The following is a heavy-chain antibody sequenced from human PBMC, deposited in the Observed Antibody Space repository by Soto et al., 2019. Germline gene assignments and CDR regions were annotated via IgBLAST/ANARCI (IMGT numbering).Heavy chain of an antibody. J-gene: IGHJ3*02. D-gene: IGHD2-15*01. V-gene: IGHV3-23*01. CDR2: ISGSGGST. Sequence: PGGSLRLSCGASGFTFSRYAMRGVRQAPGKGLEWVSAISGSGGSTYYADSVKGRFTISRDNSKNTLYLQMNSLRAEDTAVYYCAKPPLYCSGGSCYTNAFDIWGQGTMVTVSS. CDR3: AKPPLYCSGGSCYTNAFDI. CDR1: GFTFSRYA.